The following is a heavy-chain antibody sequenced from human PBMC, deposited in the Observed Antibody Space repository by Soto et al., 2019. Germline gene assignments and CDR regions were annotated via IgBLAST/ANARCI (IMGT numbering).Heavy chain of an antibody. CDR3: ARDYDFWSGYYWDYYYYYMDV. CDR2: ISSSSSYI. V-gene: IGHV3-21*01. Sequence: GGSLRLSCAASGFTFSSYSMNWVRQAPGKGLEWVSSISSSSSYIYYADSVKGRFTISRDNAKNSLYLQMNSLRAEDTAVYYCARDYDFWSGYYWDYYYYYMDVWGKGTTVTVSS. CDR1: GFTFSSYS. J-gene: IGHJ6*03. D-gene: IGHD3-3*01.